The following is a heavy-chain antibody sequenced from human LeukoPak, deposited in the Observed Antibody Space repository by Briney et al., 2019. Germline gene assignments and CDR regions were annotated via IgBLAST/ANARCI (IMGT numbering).Heavy chain of an antibody. V-gene: IGHV3-23*01. D-gene: IGHD1-26*01. CDR2: IRDSGSST. CDR1: GFTFSSYA. Sequence: GGSLRLSCAASGFTFSSYAMSWVRQAPGKGLEWVSAIRDSGSSTRYADSVKGRFTTSRDNSKNTLFLQMNSLRAEDTAIYYCAKYGPQDSGSSHFDYWGQGALVTVSS. CDR3: AKYGPQDSGSSHFDY. J-gene: IGHJ4*02.